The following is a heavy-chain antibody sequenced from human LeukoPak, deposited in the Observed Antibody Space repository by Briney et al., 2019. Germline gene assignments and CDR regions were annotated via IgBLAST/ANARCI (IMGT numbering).Heavy chain of an antibody. V-gene: IGHV3-21*04. CDR1: GFTFSSYS. Sequence: GGSLRLSCAASGFTFSSYSMNWVRQAPGKGLEWVSTISGHNIDTYYADSAKGRFTISRDNSQNTLYLQMSSLRADDTAVYYCAKSPVVVLAMRNDFWGQGTLVTVSS. CDR2: ISGHNIDT. D-gene: IGHD2-21*01. CDR3: AKSPVVVLAMRNDF. J-gene: IGHJ4*02.